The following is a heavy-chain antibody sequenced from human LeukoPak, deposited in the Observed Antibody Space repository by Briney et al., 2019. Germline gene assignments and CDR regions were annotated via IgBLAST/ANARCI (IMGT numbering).Heavy chain of an antibody. CDR2: ISGSGGST. J-gene: IGHJ3*02. CDR1: GFTFSSYA. CDR3: AKGLYNSSGYYYEDI. D-gene: IGHD3-22*01. Sequence: GGSLILSCAASGFTFSSYAMSWVRQAPGKELERVSAISGSGGSTYYADSVKGRFTISRDNSKNTLYLQMNSLRAEDTAVYYCAKGLYNSSGYYYEDIWGQGTMVTVSS. V-gene: IGHV3-23*01.